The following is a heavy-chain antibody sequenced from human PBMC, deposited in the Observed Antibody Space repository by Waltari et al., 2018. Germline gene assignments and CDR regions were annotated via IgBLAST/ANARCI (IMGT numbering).Heavy chain of an antibody. J-gene: IGHJ5*01. D-gene: IGHD3-10*01. Sequence: ARGKGLEWVSTICGNGGSTYYADSVKGRFTSSRDNSKNTLYLQMNSLRAEDTAVYYCAKRGVFGSGSYFKNNWFDSWGQGTLVTVSS. V-gene: IGHV3-23*01. CDR3: AKRGVFGSGSYFKNNWFDS. CDR2: ICGNGGST.